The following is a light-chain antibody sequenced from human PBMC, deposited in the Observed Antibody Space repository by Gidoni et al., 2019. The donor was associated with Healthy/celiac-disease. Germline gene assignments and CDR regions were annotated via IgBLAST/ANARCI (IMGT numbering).Light chain of an antibody. CDR3: QSYDSSLSGVV. CDR2: GNS. Sequence: QSVLTQPPSVSGDPGQRVTIACTGSSSNIGAGYDVHWYKQLPGTAPKLLLYGNSNRPSGVPDRFSGSKSGTSASLAITGLQAEDEADYYCQSYDSSLSGVVFGGGTKLTVL. J-gene: IGLJ2*01. CDR1: SSNIGAGYD. V-gene: IGLV1-40*01.